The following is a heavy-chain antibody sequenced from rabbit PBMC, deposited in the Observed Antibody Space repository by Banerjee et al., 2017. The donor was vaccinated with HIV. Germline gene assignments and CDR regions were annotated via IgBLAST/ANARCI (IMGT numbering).Heavy chain of an antibody. CDR2: IYAGDTGST. CDR1: GFSLNIYE. CDR3: ERDRDTGTVYYFDL. Sequence: QSLEESGGDLVKPGTSLTLTCTASGFSLNIYEMCWVRQAPGKGLEWIACIYAGDTGSTYYASWAKGRFTISKTSSTTVTLQMTSLTAADTATYFCERDRDTGTVYYFDLWGPGTLVTVS. D-gene: IGHD7-1*01. J-gene: IGHJ4*01. V-gene: IGHV1S40*01.